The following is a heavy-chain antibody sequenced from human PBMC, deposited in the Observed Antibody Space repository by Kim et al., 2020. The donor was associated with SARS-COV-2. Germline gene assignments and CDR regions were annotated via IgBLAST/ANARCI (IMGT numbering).Heavy chain of an antibody. CDR2: STI. Sequence: STIYYADSVTGRFTISRDNARNSLDLKMNSLRAEDTAVYYCASLMGAGLDYWGQGTLVTVSS. J-gene: IGHJ4*02. D-gene: IGHD1-26*01. V-gene: IGHV3-48*01. CDR3: ASLMGAGLDY.